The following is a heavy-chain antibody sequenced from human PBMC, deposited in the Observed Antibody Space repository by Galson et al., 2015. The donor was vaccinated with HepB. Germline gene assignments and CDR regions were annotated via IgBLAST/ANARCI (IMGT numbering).Heavy chain of an antibody. CDR1: GFTVSSNY. D-gene: IGHD3-10*01. CDR2: IYSGGST. J-gene: IGHJ6*02. CDR3: ARARYGSGSYHYYYYGMDV. V-gene: IGHV3-53*01. Sequence: SLRLSCAASGFTVSSNYMSWVRQAPGKGLEWVSVIYSGGSTYYADSVKGRFTISRDNSKNTLYLQMNSLRAEDTAVYYCARARYGSGSYHYYYYGMDVWGQGTTVTVSS.